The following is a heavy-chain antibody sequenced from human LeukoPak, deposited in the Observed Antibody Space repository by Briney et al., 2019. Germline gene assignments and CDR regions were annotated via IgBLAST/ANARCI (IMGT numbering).Heavy chain of an antibody. CDR1: GYTFTSYY. CDR3: AVGYSGYDGDY. V-gene: IGHV1-46*01. J-gene: IGHJ4*02. CDR2: INPSDGST. Sequence: ASVKVSCKASGYTFTSYYMHWVRQAPGQGLEWMGIINPSDGSTSYAQKFQGRVTMTRDTSTSTVYMELSSLRSEDTAVYYCAVGYSGYDGDYWGQGTLVTVSS. D-gene: IGHD5-12*01.